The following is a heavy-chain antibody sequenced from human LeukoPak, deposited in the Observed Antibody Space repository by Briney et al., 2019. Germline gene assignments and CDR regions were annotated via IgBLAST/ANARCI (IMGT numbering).Heavy chain of an antibody. J-gene: IGHJ6*04. CDR3: AEIGITMIGGV. CDR1: GFTFSNYY. CDR2: ISNLGNNI. D-gene: IGHD3-10*02. V-gene: IGHV3-11*04. Sequence: GGSLRLSCAASGFTFSNYYMGWIRQAPGKWLEWVSYISNLGNNIYYADSVKGRFTISRDNAKNSLYLQMTSLRAEDTAVYYCAEIGITMIGGVWGKGTRVTISS.